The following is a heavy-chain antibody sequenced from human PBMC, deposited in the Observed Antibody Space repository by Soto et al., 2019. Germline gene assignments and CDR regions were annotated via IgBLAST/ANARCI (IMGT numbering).Heavy chain of an antibody. Sequence: GASVKVSCKASGGTFSSYAISWVRQAPGQGLEWMGGIIPIFGTANYAQKFQGRVTITADESTSTAYMELNSLKTEDTAVYYCTRPKNELRFYSYNGIDVWGQGTTVTVSS. V-gene: IGHV1-69*13. D-gene: IGHD5-12*01. J-gene: IGHJ6*02. CDR3: TRPKNELRFYSYNGIDV. CDR1: GGTFSSYA. CDR2: IIPIFGTA.